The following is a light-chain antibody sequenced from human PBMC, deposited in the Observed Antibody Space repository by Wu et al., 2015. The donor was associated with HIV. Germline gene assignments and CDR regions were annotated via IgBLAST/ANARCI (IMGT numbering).Light chain of an antibody. Sequence: EIVLTQSPGTLSLSPGERATLSCRASQSVSTYLAWYQQKPGQAPRLLIYDASSRAIGIPDRFSGSGSGTDFTLSISKLEPEDFAVYYCQQDHNLPLFGQGTKVEIK. CDR2: DAS. CDR3: QQDHNLPL. J-gene: IGKJ1*01. CDR1: QSVSTY. V-gene: IGKV3-20*01.